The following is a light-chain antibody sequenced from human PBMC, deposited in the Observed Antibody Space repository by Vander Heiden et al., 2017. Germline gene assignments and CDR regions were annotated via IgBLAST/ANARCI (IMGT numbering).Light chain of an antibody. V-gene: IGKV1-33*01. Sequence: DIQMTQSPSSLSASVGDRVTITCQASQDISNYLNWYQQKPGKAPKLLIYDASNLETGVPSRFSGSGSGTDFTFTISSLQPEDIATYYCQQYDNLPPAWEFGQWTKVEIK. CDR1: QDISNY. J-gene: IGKJ1*01. CDR3: QQYDNLPPAWE. CDR2: DAS.